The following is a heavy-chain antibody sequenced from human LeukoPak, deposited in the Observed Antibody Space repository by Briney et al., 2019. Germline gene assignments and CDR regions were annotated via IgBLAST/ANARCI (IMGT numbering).Heavy chain of an antibody. CDR3: ARDARGDGFDV. CDR2: IREAGSEK. Sequence: GGSLRLSCVGAGFTFSGFGMSWVRQAPGKGLEWVSDIREAGSEKYYVDSVKGRFTISRDNSKSSLYLQMNSLIAEDTAVYYCARDARGDGFDVWGEGTMVTVSS. V-gene: IGHV3-7*04. D-gene: IGHD3-10*01. J-gene: IGHJ3*01. CDR1: GFTFSGFG.